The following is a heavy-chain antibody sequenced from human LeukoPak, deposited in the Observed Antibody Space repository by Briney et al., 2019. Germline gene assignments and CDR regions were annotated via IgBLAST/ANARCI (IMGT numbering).Heavy chain of an antibody. V-gene: IGHV3-30*18. D-gene: IGHD1-1*01. CDR2: ISYDGSNK. Sequence: GSLRLSCAASGFTFSSYGMHWVRQAPGKGLEWVAVISYDGSNKYYADSVKGRFTISRDNSKNTLYLQMNSLRAEDTAVYYCAKAGSSYYFDYWGQGTLVTVSP. CDR1: GFTFSSYG. CDR3: AKAGSSYYFDY. J-gene: IGHJ4*02.